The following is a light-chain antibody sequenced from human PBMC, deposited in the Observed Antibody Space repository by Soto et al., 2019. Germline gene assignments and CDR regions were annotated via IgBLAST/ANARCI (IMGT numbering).Light chain of an antibody. CDR2: DAS. V-gene: IGKV3-20*01. CDR3: HQYGNSPWT. Sequence: DIVLTQSPDTLSLSPGERASLSCRASQNGLGIYLAWFQQKPGQAPRLLIYDASSRAAGIPDRFSGSGSGTEFTLTISRLEPEDFAVYYCHQYGNSPWTLGQGTKVEIK. J-gene: IGKJ1*01. CDR1: QNGLGIY.